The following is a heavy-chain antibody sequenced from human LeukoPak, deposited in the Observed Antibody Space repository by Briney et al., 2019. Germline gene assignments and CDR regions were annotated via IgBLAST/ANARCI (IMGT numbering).Heavy chain of an antibody. CDR1: GFTFSSYS. CDR2: ISSSSSYI. J-gene: IGHJ4*02. CDR3: AKSVESAVTTNPYFDY. D-gene: IGHD4-17*01. V-gene: IGHV3-21*01. Sequence: PGGSLRLSCAASGFTFSSYSMNWVRQAPGKGLEWVSSISSSSSYIYYADSVKGRFTISRDNAKNSLYLQMNSLRAEDTAAYYCAKSVESAVTTNPYFDYWGQGILVTVSS.